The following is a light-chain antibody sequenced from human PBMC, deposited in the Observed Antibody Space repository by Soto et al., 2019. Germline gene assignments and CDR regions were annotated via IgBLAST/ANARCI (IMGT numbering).Light chain of an antibody. CDR1: SSSIGTNT. CDR3: AAWDGSLNVVL. V-gene: IGLV1-44*01. CDR2: TDH. J-gene: IGLJ2*01. Sequence: QYVLTQPPSASGTPGQRVTISCSGSSSSIGTNTVNWYKQVPGTAPTLLIYTDHQRPAGVPDRFSGSRSGTSASLAISWLQSEDEADYYCAAWDGSLNVVLFGGGTKVTVL.